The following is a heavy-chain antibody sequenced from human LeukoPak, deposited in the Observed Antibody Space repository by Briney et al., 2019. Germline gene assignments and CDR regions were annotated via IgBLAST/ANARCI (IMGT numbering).Heavy chain of an antibody. J-gene: IGHJ4*02. Sequence: SETLSLTCAASGGSISSGGYSWSWIRQPPGKGLEWIGYIYHSGSTYYNPSLKSRVTISVDRSKNQFSLKLSSVTAADTAVYYCARENSNYILDYWGQGTLVTVSS. CDR3: ARENSNYILDY. CDR2: IYHSGST. D-gene: IGHD4-11*01. CDR1: GGSISSGGYS. V-gene: IGHV4-30-2*01.